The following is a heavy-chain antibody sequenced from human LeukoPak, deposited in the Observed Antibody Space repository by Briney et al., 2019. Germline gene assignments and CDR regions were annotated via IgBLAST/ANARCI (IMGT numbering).Heavy chain of an antibody. V-gene: IGHV4-38-2*01. J-gene: IGHJ4*02. CDR2: IYHSGST. CDR3: ARFVVVPVDFDY. D-gene: IGHD2-2*01. Sequence: SETLSLTCAVSGYSISSGYYWGWIRQPAGKGLEWIGSIYHSGSTYYNPSLKSRVTISVDTSKNQFSLKLSSVTAADTAVYYCARFVVVPVDFDYWGQGTLVTVSS. CDR1: GYSISSGYY.